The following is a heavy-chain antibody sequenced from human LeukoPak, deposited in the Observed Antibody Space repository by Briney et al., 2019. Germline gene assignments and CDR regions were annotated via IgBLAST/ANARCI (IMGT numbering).Heavy chain of an antibody. CDR3: ASTIAAARPYGMDV. D-gene: IGHD6-13*01. Sequence: SETLSLTCTVSGGSISSYYWSWIRQPPGKGLEWIGYIYYSGSTNYNPSLKSRVTISVDTSKNQFSLKLSPVTAADTAVYYCASTIAAARPYGMDVWGQGTTVTVSS. J-gene: IGHJ6*02. CDR2: IYYSGST. V-gene: IGHV4-59*08. CDR1: GGSISSYY.